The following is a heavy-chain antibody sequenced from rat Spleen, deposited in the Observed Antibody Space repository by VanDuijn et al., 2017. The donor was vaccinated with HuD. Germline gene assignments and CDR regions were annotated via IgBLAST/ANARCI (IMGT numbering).Heavy chain of an antibody. CDR3: ARQGVSAYDGTYYYYFDY. V-gene: IGHV5-7*01. Sequence: EVQLVESGGGLVQPGRSPKLSCAASGFTFSDYNMAYVRQAPKKGLEWVATINYDGSSTYYRDSVKGRFTISRDNAKSTLFLQMDSLRSEDTATYYCARQGVSAYDGTYYYYFDYWGQGVMVTVSS. CDR2: INYDGSST. CDR1: GFTFSDYN. J-gene: IGHJ2*01. D-gene: IGHD1-12*02.